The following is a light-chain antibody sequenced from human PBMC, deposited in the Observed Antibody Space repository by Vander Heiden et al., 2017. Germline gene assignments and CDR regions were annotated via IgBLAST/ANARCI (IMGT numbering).Light chain of an antibody. V-gene: IGKV4-1*01. CDR1: RSILYSSNNKNY. Sequence: DFVMTQSPDSLAVSLGERATINCKSSRSILYSSNNKNYLAWYQQKAGQPPKLLIYWASTRESGVPDRFSGSGSGTDFTLTISSLHAEDVAVYYCQREVATPRTFGQRTKVEIK. CDR3: QREVATPRT. CDR2: WAS. J-gene: IGKJ1*01.